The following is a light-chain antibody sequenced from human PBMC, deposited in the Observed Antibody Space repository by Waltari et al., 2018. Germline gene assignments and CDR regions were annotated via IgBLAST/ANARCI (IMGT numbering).Light chain of an antibody. V-gene: IGKV1-8*01. CDR1: PGMSTC. CDR3: QQYYSYPCT. J-gene: IGKJ2*02. CDR2: AAS. Sequence: YQASPGMSTCLAWYQQNPGSAPELLSYAASTLQSRVPPSFSGSGSETDFTLTISCLQSEDFATYYCQQYYSYPCTSGPGTKLEIK.